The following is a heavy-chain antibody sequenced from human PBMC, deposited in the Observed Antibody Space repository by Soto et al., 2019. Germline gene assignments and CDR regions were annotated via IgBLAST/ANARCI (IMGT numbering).Heavy chain of an antibody. V-gene: IGHV4-31*03. CDR2: IYDNGIT. Sequence: QVPLQESGPGLVKPSQTPSLTCNVSGGSISGGRYYWNWIRQHPGKGLEWIGNIYDNGITYYNPSLKSRVIISEDTSKNQFSLRLSSVTAADTAVYYCTRDRGFGMDVWGQGTTVTVSS. CDR3: TRDRGFGMDV. CDR1: GGSISGGRYY. J-gene: IGHJ6*02.